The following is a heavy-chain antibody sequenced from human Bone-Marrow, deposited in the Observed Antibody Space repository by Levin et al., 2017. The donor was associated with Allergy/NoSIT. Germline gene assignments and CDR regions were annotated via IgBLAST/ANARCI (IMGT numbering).Heavy chain of an antibody. Sequence: ASVKVSCKASGDSFYTSDINWVRQATGQGLEWMGWMNPSSGDTGYAQKFQGRVTMTRNTSISTAYMELSSLRSEDTAVYYCARGTYYSNYVADYWGQGTLVTVSS. CDR2: MNPSSGDT. CDR3: ARGTYYSNYVADY. D-gene: IGHD4-11*01. V-gene: IGHV1-8*01. CDR1: GDSFYTSD. J-gene: IGHJ4*02.